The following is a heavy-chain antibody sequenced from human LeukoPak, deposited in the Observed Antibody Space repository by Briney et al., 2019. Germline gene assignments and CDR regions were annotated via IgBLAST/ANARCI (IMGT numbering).Heavy chain of an antibody. J-gene: IGHJ6*03. CDR3: ARATRAWSGYYYYYMDV. D-gene: IGHD2-15*01. CDR2: MSPNSGNT. CDR1: GYTFTSYD. Sequence: ASVKVSCKASGYTFTSYDINWVRQATGQGLEWMGWMSPNSGNTGYAQKFQGRVTITRNTSISTAYMELSSLRSEDTAVYYCARATRAWSGYYYYYMDVWGKGTTVTVSS. V-gene: IGHV1-8*03.